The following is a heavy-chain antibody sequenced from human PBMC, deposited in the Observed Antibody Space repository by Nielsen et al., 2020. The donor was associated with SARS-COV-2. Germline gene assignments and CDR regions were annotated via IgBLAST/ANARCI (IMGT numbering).Heavy chain of an antibody. Sequence: GSLKISCAASGFTFSSYSMNWVRQAPGKGLEWVSSISSSSSYIYYADSVKGRFTISRDNAKNSLYLQMNSLRDEDTAVYYCARDALYYYYMDVWGKGTTVTVSS. CDR1: GFTFSSYS. CDR2: ISSSSSYI. V-gene: IGHV3-21*01. J-gene: IGHJ6*03. CDR3: ARDALYYYYMDV.